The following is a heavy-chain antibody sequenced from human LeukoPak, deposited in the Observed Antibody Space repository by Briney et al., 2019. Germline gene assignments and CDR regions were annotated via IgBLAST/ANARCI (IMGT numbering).Heavy chain of an antibody. D-gene: IGHD1-20*01. CDR1: GGSISSYY. CDR2: IYYSGST. Sequence: SETLSLTCTVSGGSISSYYWSWIRQPPGKGLEWIGYIYYSGSTNYNPSLKSRVTISVDTSKNQFSLKLSSVTAADTAVYYCARGDNWNDPNYYYYMDVWGKGTTVTVSS. V-gene: IGHV4-59*01. CDR3: ARGDNWNDPNYYYYMDV. J-gene: IGHJ6*03.